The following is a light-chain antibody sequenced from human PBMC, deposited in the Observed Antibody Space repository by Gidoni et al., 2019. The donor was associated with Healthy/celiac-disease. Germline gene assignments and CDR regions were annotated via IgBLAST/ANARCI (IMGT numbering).Light chain of an antibody. Sequence: DIVMTQSPDSLAVSLVEKATINCKSSQSVLYSSNNNNYLAWYQQKPGQPPKLLIFWASTRESGVPDRFSGSGSGTDFTLTISSLQAEDVAVYYCQQYYSTPLTFGGGTKVEIK. J-gene: IGKJ4*01. CDR2: WAS. CDR1: QSVLYSSNNNNY. CDR3: QQYYSTPLT. V-gene: IGKV4-1*01.